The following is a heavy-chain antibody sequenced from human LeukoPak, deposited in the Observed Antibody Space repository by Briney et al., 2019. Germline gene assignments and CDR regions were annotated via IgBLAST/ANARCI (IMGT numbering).Heavy chain of an antibody. CDR2: ISPSGSST. D-gene: IGHD3-10*01. J-gene: IGHJ4*02. CDR3: GRDFLGEGGAGEH. V-gene: IGHV3-21*01. Sequence: GGSLRLSCAASGFTFSDYTMNWVRQAPGKGLEWVSSISPSGSSTWHADSVKGRFTISRDNAKNSLYMQMDSLRAEDTAIYYCGRDFLGEGGAGEHWGQGALVTVSS. CDR1: GFTFSDYT.